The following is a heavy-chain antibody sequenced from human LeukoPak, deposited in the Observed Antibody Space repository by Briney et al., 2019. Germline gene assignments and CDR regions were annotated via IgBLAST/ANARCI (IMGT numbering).Heavy chain of an antibody. CDR3: ARVRATVINDGFDI. CDR1: GVTFSSYW. V-gene: IGHV3-74*01. Sequence: GGSLRLSCAASGVTFSSYWMHWVRQVPGRGLVWVSRMNSDGSSITYADAVQGRFSISRDNAKNTLYLQMNSLRAEDTAVYYCARVRATVINDGFDIWGQGTMVTVSS. CDR2: MNSDGSSI. D-gene: IGHD3-10*01. J-gene: IGHJ3*02.